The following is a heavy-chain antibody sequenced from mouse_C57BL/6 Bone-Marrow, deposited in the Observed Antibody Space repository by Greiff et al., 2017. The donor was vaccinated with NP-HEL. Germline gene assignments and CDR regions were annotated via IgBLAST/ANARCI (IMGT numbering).Heavy chain of an antibody. CDR2: ISYDGSN. CDR3: ARENYSNYFDY. J-gene: IGHJ2*01. D-gene: IGHD2-5*01. V-gene: IGHV3-6*01. Sequence: VQLKESGPGLVKPSQSLSLTCSVTGYSITSGYYWNWIRQFPGNKLEWMGYISYDGSNNYNPSLKNRISITRDTSKNQFFLKLNSVTTEDTATYYCARENYSNYFDYWGQGTTLTVSS. CDR1: GYSITSGYY.